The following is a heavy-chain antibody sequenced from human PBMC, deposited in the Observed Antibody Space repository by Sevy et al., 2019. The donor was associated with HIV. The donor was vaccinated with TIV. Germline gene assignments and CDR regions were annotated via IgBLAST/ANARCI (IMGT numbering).Heavy chain of an antibody. CDR2: ISAYNGNT. D-gene: IGHD1-26*01. CDR3: AREKWELLEATGTSDY. CDR1: GYTFTSYG. Sequence: ASVKVSCKASGYTFTSYGISWVRQAPGQGLEWMGWISAYNGNTNYAQKLQGRVTMTTDTSTSTAYMELRSLRSDDTAVYYCAREKWELLEATGTSDYWGQGTLVTVSS. J-gene: IGHJ4*02. V-gene: IGHV1-18*01.